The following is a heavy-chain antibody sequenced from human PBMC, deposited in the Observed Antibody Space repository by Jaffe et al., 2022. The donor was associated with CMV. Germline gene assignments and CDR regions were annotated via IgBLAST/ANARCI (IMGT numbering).Heavy chain of an antibody. J-gene: IGHJ4*02. CDR1: GFTFSSYA. CDR3: AKLLFWSRDYFDY. CDR2: ILGTGDTT. Sequence: EVQLLESGGGLAQPGGSLRLSCAASGFTFSSYAMSWVRQAPGKGLEWVSIILGTGDTTYYTDSVKGRFTISRDNSKNTVYLQMDSLRAEDTAVYYCAKLLFWSRDYFDYWGQGTLVTVSS. V-gene: IGHV3-23*01. D-gene: IGHD3-3*01.